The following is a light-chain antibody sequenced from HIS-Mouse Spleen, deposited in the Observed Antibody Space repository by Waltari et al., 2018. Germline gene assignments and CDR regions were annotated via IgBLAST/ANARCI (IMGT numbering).Light chain of an antibody. J-gene: IGKJ2*01. Sequence: DIQMTQSPSTLSASVGDRVTITCRASQSISSWLAWYQQKPGKAPKLLIYKASSLESGVPSRFSGSGSGTEFTLTISSLQPDDFATYFCQQYNSYPYTFGQGTKLEIK. CDR2: KAS. CDR1: QSISSW. CDR3: QQYNSYPYT. V-gene: IGKV1-5*03.